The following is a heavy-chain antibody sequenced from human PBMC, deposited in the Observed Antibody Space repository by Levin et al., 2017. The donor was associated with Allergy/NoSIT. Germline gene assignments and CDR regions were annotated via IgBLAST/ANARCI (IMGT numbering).Heavy chain of an antibody. CDR3: ARGGNVDGDYYYGMDV. CDR2: IGTAGDT. CDR1: GFTFSSYD. D-gene: IGHD1-1*01. Sequence: GESLKISCAASGFTFSSYDMHWVRQATGKGLEWVSAIGTAGDTYYPGSVKGRFTISRENAKNSLYLQMNSLRAGDTAVYYCARGGNVDGDYYYGMDVWGQGTTVTVSS. J-gene: IGHJ6*02. V-gene: IGHV3-13*01.